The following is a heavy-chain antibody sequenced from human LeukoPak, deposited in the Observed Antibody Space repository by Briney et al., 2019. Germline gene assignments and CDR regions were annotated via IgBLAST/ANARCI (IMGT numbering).Heavy chain of an antibody. Sequence: PSETLSLTCTVSGGSISSYYWSWIRQPPGKGLEWIGYIYYSGSTNYNPSLKSRVTISVDTSKNQFSLKLSSVTAADTAVYYCASFGYSSGWSIDYWGQGSLVTVSS. V-gene: IGHV4-59*01. CDR1: GGSISSYY. J-gene: IGHJ4*02. CDR2: IYYSGST. D-gene: IGHD6-19*01. CDR3: ASFGYSSGWSIDY.